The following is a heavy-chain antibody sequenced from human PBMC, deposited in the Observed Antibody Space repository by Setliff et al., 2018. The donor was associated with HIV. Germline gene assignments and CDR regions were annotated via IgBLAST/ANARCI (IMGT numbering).Heavy chain of an antibody. CDR2: ISHSGNT. V-gene: IGHV4-59*08. CDR1: GDSINTHY. CDR3: GTAMYYYYGLDV. D-gene: IGHD2-2*01. Sequence: SETLSLTCTVSGDSINTHYWSWIRQPPGKGLEWIGCISHSGNTNFNPSLNSRVTISLDTSKNQFSLKLSSVTAADAAVYYCGTAMYYYYGLDVWGQGIRVTVSS. J-gene: IGHJ6*02.